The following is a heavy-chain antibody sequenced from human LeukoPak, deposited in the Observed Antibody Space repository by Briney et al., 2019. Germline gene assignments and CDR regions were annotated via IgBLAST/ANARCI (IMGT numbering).Heavy chain of an antibody. CDR3: ARDENRYCSGGSCYSLLYWYFDL. D-gene: IGHD2-15*01. J-gene: IGHJ2*01. CDR2: ISPNSGGT. V-gene: IGHV1-2*02. Sequence: ASVKVSCEASGYTFTGYYMHWVRQAPGQGLEWMGWISPNSGGTNYAQKFQGRVTMTRDTSISTAYMELSRLRSDDTAVYYCARDENRYCSGGSCYSLLYWYFDLWGRGTLVTVSS. CDR1: GYTFTGYY.